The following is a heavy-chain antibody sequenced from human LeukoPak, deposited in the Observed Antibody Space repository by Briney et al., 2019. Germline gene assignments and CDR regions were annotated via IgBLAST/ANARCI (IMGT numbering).Heavy chain of an antibody. V-gene: IGHV4-39*07. CDR2: IYYSGST. D-gene: IGHD4-23*01. J-gene: IGHJ5*02. CDR3: ARGADYGGDWFDP. CDR1: GGSISSSSYY. Sequence: SETLSLTCTVSGGSISSSSYYWGWIRQPPGKGLEWIGSIYYSGSTYYNPSLKSRVTISVDTSKNQFSLKLSSVTAADTAVYYCARGADYGGDWFDPWGQGTLVTVSS.